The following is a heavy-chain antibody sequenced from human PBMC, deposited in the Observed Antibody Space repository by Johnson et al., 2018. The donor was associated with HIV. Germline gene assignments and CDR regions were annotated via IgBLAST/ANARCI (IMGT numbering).Heavy chain of an antibody. CDR3: AKDWDRWRQPPGDAFDI. CDR2: ISYDGSNK. CDR1: GFIFSDYY. J-gene: IGHJ3*02. Sequence: QVQLVESGGGLVKPGGSLRLSCAASGFIFSDYYMSWIRQAPGKGLEWVAVISYDGSNKYYADSVKGRFNISRDNSKNTLYLQMSSGRVEDTAVYYCAKDWDRWRQPPGDAFDIRGQGTVVTVSS. D-gene: IGHD5-24*01. V-gene: IGHV3-30*18.